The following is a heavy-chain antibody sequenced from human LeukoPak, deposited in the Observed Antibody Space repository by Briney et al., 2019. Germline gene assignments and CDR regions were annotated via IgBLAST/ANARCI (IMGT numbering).Heavy chain of an antibody. D-gene: IGHD2-21*01. CDR3: VTVHPLVDY. CDR2: VNTDGSST. V-gene: IGHV3-74*01. CDR1: GFSFSSFW. Sequence: PGGSLRLSCAASGFSFSSFWMHWVRQGPGKGLVWVSRVNTDGSSTTYADSVKGRFIISRDNAKNTLYLQMNSLRAEDTAVYYCVTVHPLVDYWGQGTLVTVSP. J-gene: IGHJ4*02.